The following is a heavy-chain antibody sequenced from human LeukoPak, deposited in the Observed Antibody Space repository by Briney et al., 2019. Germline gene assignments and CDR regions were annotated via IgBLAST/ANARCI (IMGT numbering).Heavy chain of an antibody. J-gene: IGHJ6*03. D-gene: IGHD6-13*01. CDR1: GYSFTSYW. CDR2: IYPGDSDT. Sequence: GESLKISCKGSGYSFTSYWIGWVRQMPGKGLEWMGIIYPGDSDTRYSPSFQGQVTISADKSISTAYLQWSSLKASDTAMYYCARRIAAAGTLGYYCYYMDVWGKGTTVTVSS. V-gene: IGHV5-51*01. CDR3: ARRIAAAGTLGYYCYYMDV.